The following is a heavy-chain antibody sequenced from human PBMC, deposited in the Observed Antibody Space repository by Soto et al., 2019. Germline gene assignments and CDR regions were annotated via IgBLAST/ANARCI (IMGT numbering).Heavy chain of an antibody. Sequence: GGSLRLSCSASGFTFSSYAMHWVRQAPGKGLEYVSAISSNGGSTYYADSVKGRFTISRDNSKNTLYLQMSSLRAEDTAVYYCVKWGDNVWGSNTFYGMDVWGQGTTVTVSS. J-gene: IGHJ6*02. CDR1: GFTFSSYA. V-gene: IGHV3-64D*08. CDR3: VKWGDNVWGSNTFYGMDV. D-gene: IGHD3-16*01. CDR2: ISSNGGST.